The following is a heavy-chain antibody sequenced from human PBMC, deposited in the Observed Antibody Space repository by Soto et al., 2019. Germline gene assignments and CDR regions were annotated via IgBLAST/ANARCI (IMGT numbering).Heavy chain of an antibody. V-gene: IGHV4-31*03. CDR2: IYHSGST. CDR3: ARDGAGAYGLGWFDP. D-gene: IGHD2-21*01. Sequence: QVQLQESGPGLVKPSQTLSLTCTVSGDSISRGGYYWNWLRQHPRKGLEWIGYIYHSGSTIYNPSLQSRGTIYVDTYNNRLSLEFSKVTAADTAVYYCARDGAGAYGLGWFDPWGQGILVTVSS. J-gene: IGHJ5*02. CDR1: GDSISRGGYY.